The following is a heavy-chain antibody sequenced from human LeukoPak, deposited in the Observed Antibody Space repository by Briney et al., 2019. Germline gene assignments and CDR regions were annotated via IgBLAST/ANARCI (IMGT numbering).Heavy chain of an antibody. V-gene: IGHV3-11*05. D-gene: IGHD6-19*01. Sequence: GGSLILSCAASGFTFSDYYMSWIRQAPGKGLEWVSYISSSSSYTNYADSVKGRFTISRDNAKNSLYLQMNSLRAEDTAVYYCARVGMSSSGWYYFDYWGQGTLVTVSS. CDR3: ARVGMSSSGWYYFDY. CDR1: GFTFSDYY. J-gene: IGHJ4*02. CDR2: ISSSSSYT.